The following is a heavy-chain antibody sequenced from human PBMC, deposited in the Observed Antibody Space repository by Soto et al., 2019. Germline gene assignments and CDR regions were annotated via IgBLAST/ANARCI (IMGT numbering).Heavy chain of an antibody. CDR2: ISYDGSNK. D-gene: IGHD3-10*01. J-gene: IGHJ5*02. V-gene: IGHV3-30-3*01. Sequence: PGGSLRLSCAASGFTFSSYAMHWVRQAPGKGLEWVAVISYDGSNKYYADSVKGRFTISRDNSKNTLYLQMNSLRAEDTAVYYCARGYMVRGAIGSSWGQGTLVTVSS. CDR3: ARGYMVRGAIGSS. CDR1: GFTFSSYA.